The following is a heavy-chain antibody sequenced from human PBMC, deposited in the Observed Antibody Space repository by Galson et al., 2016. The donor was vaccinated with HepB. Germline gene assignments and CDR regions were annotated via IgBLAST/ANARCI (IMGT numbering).Heavy chain of an antibody. D-gene: IGHD1-1*01. V-gene: IGHV3-49*04. CDR2: IRSKAYGGTI. Sequence: RLSCAASGFTFGDYALSWVRQAPGKGLEWVGFIRSKAYGGTIEYAASVKGRFTISRDDSKSIAYLQMNSLKTEDTAVYYCGTTIYYYYGMDVWGQGTTVTVSS. J-gene: IGHJ6*02. CDR3: GTTIYYYYGMDV. CDR1: GFTFGDYA.